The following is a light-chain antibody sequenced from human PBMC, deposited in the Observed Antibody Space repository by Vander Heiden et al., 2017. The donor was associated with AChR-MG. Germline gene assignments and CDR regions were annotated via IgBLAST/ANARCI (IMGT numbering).Light chain of an antibody. CDR1: QSVSSN. CDR2: GAS. Sequence: EIVMTQSPATMSVSPGERATLSCRASQSVSSNLAWYQQKPGQAPRLLIYGASTRATGIPASFSGSGSGTEFTLTISSRQSEDFAVYYCQQYNNWPRWTFGQGTKVEIK. J-gene: IGKJ1*01. CDR3: QQYNNWPRWT. V-gene: IGKV3-15*01.